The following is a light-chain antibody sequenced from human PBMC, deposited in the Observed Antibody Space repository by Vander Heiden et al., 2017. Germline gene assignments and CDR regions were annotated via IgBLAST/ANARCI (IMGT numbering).Light chain of an antibody. Sequence: EIVLTQSPATLSLSPGERATLSCRASQSLSSYLAWYQQKPGQAPRLLIYDASNRATGIPARFSGSASGTDFTLTISSLEPEDFAVYYCHGRSDWPITFGQGTRLEIK. V-gene: IGKV3-11*01. CDR2: DAS. CDR3: HGRSDWPIT. J-gene: IGKJ5*01. CDR1: QSLSSY.